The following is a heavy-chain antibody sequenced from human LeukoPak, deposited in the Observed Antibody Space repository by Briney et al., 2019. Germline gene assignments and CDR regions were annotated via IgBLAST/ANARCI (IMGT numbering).Heavy chain of an antibody. V-gene: IGHV3-21*01. J-gene: IGHJ6*03. CDR1: GFTFSSYS. CDR3: ARRGDFWSGYSNMDV. Sequence: PGGSLRLSCAASGFTFSSYSMNWVRQAPGKGLEWVSSISSSSSYIYYADSVEGRFTISRDNAKNSLYLQMNSLRAEDTAVYYCARRGDFWSGYSNMDVWGKGTTVTVSS. D-gene: IGHD3-3*01. CDR2: ISSSSSYI.